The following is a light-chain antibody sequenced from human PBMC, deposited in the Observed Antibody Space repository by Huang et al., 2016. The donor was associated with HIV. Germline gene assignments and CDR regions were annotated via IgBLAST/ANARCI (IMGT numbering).Light chain of an antibody. CDR2: WAA. CDR1: QSVLYSSNNKNY. Sequence: DIVMTQSPNSLAVSLGERAAINCKSSQSVLYSSNNKNYLAWYQQKPGQSPTLLIYWAATREPGVPYRFNGSGSGTDFTLTISSLQTEDVAVYYCQQYFSTSLTFGGGTKVEIK. V-gene: IGKV4-1*01. J-gene: IGKJ4*01. CDR3: QQYFSTSLT.